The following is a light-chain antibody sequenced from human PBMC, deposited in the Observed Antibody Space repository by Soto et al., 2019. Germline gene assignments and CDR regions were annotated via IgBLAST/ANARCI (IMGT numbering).Light chain of an antibody. V-gene: IGLV7-46*01. CDR1: TGAVSSSHF. CDR3: FVSYNGVVV. J-gene: IGLJ2*01. CDR2: DTT. Sequence: QAVVTQEPSLTVSPGGTVTLTCGSNTGAVSSSHFSHWVQQKPGQAPRTLIYDTTNKHSGTPARFSGSLLGGKAALTLSGAQPEDEADYYCFVSYNGVVVFGGGTKLTVL.